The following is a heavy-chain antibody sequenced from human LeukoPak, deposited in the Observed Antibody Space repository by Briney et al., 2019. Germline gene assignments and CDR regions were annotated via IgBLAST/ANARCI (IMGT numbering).Heavy chain of an antibody. J-gene: IGHJ1*01. CDR2: IWYDGSNK. D-gene: IGHD6-6*01. V-gene: IGHV3-33*01. CDR1: GFTFSSYV. Sequence: AGGSLRLSCAASGFTFSSYVMHWVRQAPGKGLEWVAVIWYDGSNKYYADSVKGRFTISRDNSKNTLYLQMNSLRAEDTAVYYCARDGQLAYFQHWGQGTLVTVSS. CDR3: ARDGQLAYFQH.